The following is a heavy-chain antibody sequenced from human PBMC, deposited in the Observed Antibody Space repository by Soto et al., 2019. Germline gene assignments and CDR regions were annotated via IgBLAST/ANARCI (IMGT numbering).Heavy chain of an antibody. CDR1: GSTLTAYY. V-gene: IGHV1-46*01. D-gene: IGHD3-10*02. CDR2: VNPGDGST. J-gene: IGHJ4*01. Sequence: QVQLVQSGAEVKKPGASVKVSCKASGSTLTAYYIHWLRQAPGQGREWMGIVNPGDGSTRYAQIFQDRVTMMQATCKCKIYMDLSSLRSDETDLYYCARSYVQNRPIDYCGPVTLVNLSS. CDR3: ARSYVQNRPIDY.